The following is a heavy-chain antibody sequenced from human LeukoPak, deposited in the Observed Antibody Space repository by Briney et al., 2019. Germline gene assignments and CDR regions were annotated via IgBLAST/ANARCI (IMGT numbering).Heavy chain of an antibody. CDR3: ARVSETITMVRGVIFWFDP. J-gene: IGHJ5*02. CDR2: IIPILGIA. Sequence: SVKVSCKASGGTFSSYAISWVRQAPGQGLEWMGRIIPILGIANYAQKFQGRVTITADKSTSTANTELSSLRSEDTAVYYCARVSETITMVRGVIFWFDPWGQGTLVTVSS. CDR1: GGTFSSYA. D-gene: IGHD3-10*01. V-gene: IGHV1-69*04.